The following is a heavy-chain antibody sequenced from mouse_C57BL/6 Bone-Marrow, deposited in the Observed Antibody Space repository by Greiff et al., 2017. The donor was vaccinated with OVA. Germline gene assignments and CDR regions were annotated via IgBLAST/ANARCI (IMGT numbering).Heavy chain of an antibody. CDR3: ARYPAYYSNFYYAMDY. V-gene: IGHV1-82*01. CDR1: GYAFSSSW. D-gene: IGHD2-5*01. Sequence: QVQLQQSGPELVKPGASVKISCKASGYAFSSSWMNWVKQRPGKGLEWIGRIYPGDGDTNYNGKFKGKATLTADKSSSTAYMQLSSLTSEGSAVYFCARYPAYYSNFYYAMDYWGQGTSVTVSS. J-gene: IGHJ4*01. CDR2: IYPGDGDT.